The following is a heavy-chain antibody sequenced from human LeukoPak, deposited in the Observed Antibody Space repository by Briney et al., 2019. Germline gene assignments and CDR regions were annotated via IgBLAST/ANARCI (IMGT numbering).Heavy chain of an antibody. CDR1: GFNFRNHA. D-gene: IGHD2-2*01. Sequence: AGGSLRLSCAASGFNFRNHAMSWVRQASGKGLEWVSSISSSGTYIYYADSMKDRFTISRDNAKNSLDLQMSSLRAEDTAVYYCARGGGSCSPTGCFNNYFDYWGQGILVTVSS. J-gene: IGHJ4*02. V-gene: IGHV3-21*01. CDR2: ISSSGTYI. CDR3: ARGGGSCSPTGCFNNYFDY.